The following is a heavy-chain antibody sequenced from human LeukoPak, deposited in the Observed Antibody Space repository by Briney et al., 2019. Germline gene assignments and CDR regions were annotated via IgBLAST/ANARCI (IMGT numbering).Heavy chain of an antibody. Sequence: GASVKVSCKASGYTFTGYYMHWVRQAPGQGLEWMGWINPNSGGTNYAQKFQGWVTMTRDTSISTAYMELSRLRSDDTAVYYCARAPGVPAAIADYWGQGTLVTVSS. D-gene: IGHD2-2*02. CDR1: GYTFTGYY. J-gene: IGHJ4*02. CDR2: INPNSGGT. V-gene: IGHV1-2*04. CDR3: ARAPGVPAAIADY.